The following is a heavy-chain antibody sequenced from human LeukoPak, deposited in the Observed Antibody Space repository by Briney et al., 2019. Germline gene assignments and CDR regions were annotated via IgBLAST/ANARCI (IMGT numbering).Heavy chain of an antibody. CDR3: ARVLSGGSCYD. CDR2: IWYDGSNK. V-gene: IGHV3-33*01. J-gene: IGHJ4*02. Sequence: PGGSLRLSCAASGFTFSGYGMHWVRQAPGKGLEWVAVIWYDGSNKYYADSVKGRFTISRDNSKNTLYLQMNSLRAEDTAVYYCARVLSGGSCYDWGQGTLVTVSS. CDR1: GFTFSGYG. D-gene: IGHD2-15*01.